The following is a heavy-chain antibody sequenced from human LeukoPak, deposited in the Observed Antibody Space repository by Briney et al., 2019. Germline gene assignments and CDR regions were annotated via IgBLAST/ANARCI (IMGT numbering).Heavy chain of an antibody. CDR1: GFTVSGNY. CDR3: ARDQKGPGY. CDR2: IYSDGNT. Sequence: GGSLRLSCAASGFTVSGNYMSWVRQAPGKGLDWVSVIYSDGNTFYADSVKGRSTISRDNSKNTMYLQMNSLRADDTAVYYCARDQKGPGYWGQGTLVAVSS. J-gene: IGHJ4*02. D-gene: IGHD6-13*01. V-gene: IGHV3-53*01.